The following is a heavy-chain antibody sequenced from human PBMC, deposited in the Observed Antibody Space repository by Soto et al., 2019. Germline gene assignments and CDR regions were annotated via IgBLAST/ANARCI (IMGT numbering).Heavy chain of an antibody. J-gene: IGHJ5*02. CDR2: IKLDGSAK. V-gene: IGHV3-7*03. CDR1: GFTFSNYW. D-gene: IGHD2-8*01. Sequence: GGSLRLSCAASGFTFSNYWRSWVRQAPVKGLEWVANIKLDGSAKYYVDSVKGRFTISRDNAKNSLYLQMNSLRVEDTAVYYCARGRTISPNWFDPWGQGTLVTVSS. CDR3: ARGRTISPNWFDP.